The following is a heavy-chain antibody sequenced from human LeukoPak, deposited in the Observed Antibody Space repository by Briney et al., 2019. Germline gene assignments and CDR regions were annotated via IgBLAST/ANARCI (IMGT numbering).Heavy chain of an antibody. CDR3: ARDRHSGYSSVWYDH. J-gene: IGHJ5*02. D-gene: IGHD6-25*01. CDR2: VSGHNGDT. V-gene: IGHV1-18*01. CDR1: GYTFTSYG. Sequence: ASVKVSCKASGYTFTSYGVTWVRQAPGQGLEWMGWVSGHNGDTDYAQKLQGRVTMTIVTSTSTDYMELRSLISDDTAVYFCARDRHSGYSSVWYDHWGQGTLVTVSS.